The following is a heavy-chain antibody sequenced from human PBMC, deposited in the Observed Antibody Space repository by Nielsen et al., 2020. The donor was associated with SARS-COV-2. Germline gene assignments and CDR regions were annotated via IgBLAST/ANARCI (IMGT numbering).Heavy chain of an antibody. J-gene: IGHJ3*01. CDR2: VSASGGST. Sequence: GFLRLSCAASGFTFNIYAMAWVRRAPGRGLQWVTGVSASGGSTYYTDSVKGRFSISRDNSKNTLYLQMHSLRVEDTAVYYCAKDGVVRGDALDLWGQGTMVTVSS. D-gene: IGHD3-10*01. V-gene: IGHV3-23*01. CDR3: AKDGVVRGDALDL. CDR1: GFTFNIYA.